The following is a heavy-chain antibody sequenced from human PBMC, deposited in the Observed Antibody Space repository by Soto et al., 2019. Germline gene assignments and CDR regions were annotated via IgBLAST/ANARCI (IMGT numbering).Heavy chain of an antibody. CDR1: GFTFSSYA. Sequence: EVQLLESGGGLVQPGGSLRLSCAASGFTFSSYAMSWVRQAPGKGLEWVSAISGSGGSTYYADSVKGRFTISRDNSKNTLYLQMNSLRAEDTAVYYCAKGDSDYYDSSGYNDYWGQGTLVTVSS. CDR2: ISGSGGST. V-gene: IGHV3-23*01. J-gene: IGHJ4*02. CDR3: AKGDSDYYDSSGYNDY. D-gene: IGHD3-22*01.